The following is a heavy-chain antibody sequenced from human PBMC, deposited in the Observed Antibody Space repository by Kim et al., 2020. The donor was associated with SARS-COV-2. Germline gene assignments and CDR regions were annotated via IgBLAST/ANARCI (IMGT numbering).Heavy chain of an antibody. CDR1: GYTFTSYA. CDR3: ASARTIFGGAAKYGMDV. CDR2: INAGNGNT. V-gene: IGHV1-3*01. Sequence: ASVKVSCKASGYTFTSYAMHWVRQAPGQRLEWMGWINAGNGNTKYSQKFQGRVTITRDTSASTAYMELSSLRSEDTAVYYCASARTIFGGAAKYGMDVWGQGTTVTVSS. J-gene: IGHJ6*02. D-gene: IGHD3-3*01.